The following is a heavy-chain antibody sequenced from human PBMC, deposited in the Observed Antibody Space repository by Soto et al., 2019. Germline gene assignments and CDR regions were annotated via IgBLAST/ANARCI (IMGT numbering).Heavy chain of an antibody. CDR3: DRAICDPLLSDY. CDR1: GYTFTNYD. Sequence: QVQLVQSGAEVKQPGASVKVSCRASGYTFTNYDISWVRQATGKGLEWMGWMNRDSANTGYTQKIQGRVNMIRDTSINSAYMELQSLTSEDTAVYYYDRAICDPLLSDYWGQGTLVTVSS. CDR2: MNRDSANT. V-gene: IGHV1-8*01. J-gene: IGHJ4*02. D-gene: IGHD2-15*01.